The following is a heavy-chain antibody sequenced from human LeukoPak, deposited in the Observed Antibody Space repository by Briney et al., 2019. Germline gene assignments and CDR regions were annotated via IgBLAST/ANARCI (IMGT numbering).Heavy chain of an antibody. CDR3: AKDSERDTTMVTDY. CDR1: GFTFSSYE. CDR2: ISTSGSTI. V-gene: IGHV3-48*03. Sequence: GGSLRLSCAASGFTFSSYEMNWVRQATGKGLEWISYISTSGSTIYYADSVKGRFTISRDNAKNSLYLQMNSLRAEDMALYYCAKDSERDTTMVTDYWGQGTLVTVSS. J-gene: IGHJ4*02. D-gene: IGHD5-18*01.